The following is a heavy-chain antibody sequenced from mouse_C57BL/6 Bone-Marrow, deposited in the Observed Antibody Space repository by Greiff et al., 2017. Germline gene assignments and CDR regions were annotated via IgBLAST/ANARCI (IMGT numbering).Heavy chain of an antibody. CDR1: GFTFSDYG. CDR3: ARYDWYYAMDY. J-gene: IGHJ4*01. V-gene: IGHV5-17*01. Sequence: EVKLMESGGGLVKPGGSLKLSCAASGFTFSDYGMHWVRQAPEKGLEWVAYISSGSSTIYYADTVKGRFTIYRDNAKNTLFLQMTSLRSEDTAMYYCARYDWYYAMDYWGQGTSVTVSS. D-gene: IGHD2-12*01. CDR2: ISSGSSTI.